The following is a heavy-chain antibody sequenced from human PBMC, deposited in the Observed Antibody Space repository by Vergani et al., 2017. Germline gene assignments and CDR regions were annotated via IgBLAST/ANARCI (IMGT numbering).Heavy chain of an antibody. D-gene: IGHD5-12*01. CDR1: GYTFTSSG. V-gene: IGHV1-2*04. CDR3: ARSSGYELPDYYYYMDV. J-gene: IGHJ6*03. Sequence: QVQLVQSGAEVKKPGASVKVSCKTSGYTFTSSGISWVRQAPGQGLEWMGWINPNSGGTNYAQKFQGWVTMTRDTSISTAYMELSRLRSDDTAVYYCARSSGYELPDYYYYMDVWGKGTTVTVSS. CDR2: INPNSGGT.